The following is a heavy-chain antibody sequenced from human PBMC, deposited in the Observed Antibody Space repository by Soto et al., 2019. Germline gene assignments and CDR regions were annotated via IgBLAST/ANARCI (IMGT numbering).Heavy chain of an antibody. Sequence: QVQLVQSGAEVKKPGSSVKVSCKASGGTFSSYAISWVRQAPGQGLEWMGGIIPIFGTANYAQKFQGRVTITADEPTGTANMELGGWSSGDRAVYYGAPRVPAAGTYSGMAVWGQGTPFTVSS. CDR2: IIPIFGTA. D-gene: IGHD2-2*01. CDR1: GGTFSSYA. J-gene: IGHJ6*02. V-gene: IGHV1-69*12. CDR3: APRVPAAGTYSGMAV.